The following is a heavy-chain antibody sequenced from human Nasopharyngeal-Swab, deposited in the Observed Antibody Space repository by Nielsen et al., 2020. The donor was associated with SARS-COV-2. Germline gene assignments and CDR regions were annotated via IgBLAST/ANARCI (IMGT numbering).Heavy chain of an antibody. V-gene: IGHV4-31*02. D-gene: IGHD3-22*01. J-gene: IGHJ6*04. CDR2: IYSSGSP. Sequence: WIRQPPGKGLEWIGYIYSSGSPYSPPSLKSRVTISVDTSKNQFSLKLSSVTAADTAVYYCARQSWAGYYYDSSGYMDVWGKGTTVTVSS. CDR3: ARQSWAGYYYDSSGYMDV.